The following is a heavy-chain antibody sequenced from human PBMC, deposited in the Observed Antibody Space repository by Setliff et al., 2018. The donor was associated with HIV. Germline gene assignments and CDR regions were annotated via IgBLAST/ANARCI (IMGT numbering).Heavy chain of an antibody. Sequence: ASVKVSCKASGYAFTGYYMHWVRQAPGQGLEWMGRINPNSGGTNYAQKFQGRVTMTRDTSISTAYMELSRLRSEDTAVYYCARGRYTGSPPPFDSWGQGTLVTVSS. V-gene: IGHV1-2*06. CDR2: INPNSGGT. CDR3: ARGRYTGSPPPFDS. J-gene: IGHJ4*02. CDR1: GYAFTGYY. D-gene: IGHD1-26*01.